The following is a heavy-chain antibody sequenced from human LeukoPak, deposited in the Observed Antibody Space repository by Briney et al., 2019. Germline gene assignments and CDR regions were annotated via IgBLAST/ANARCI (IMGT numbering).Heavy chain of an antibody. CDR3: ARQACSGGSCNDY. CDR2: IYHSGST. CDR1: GYSISSGYY. D-gene: IGHD2-15*01. Sequence: PSETLSLTCTVSGYSISSGYYWGWIRQPPGKGLEWIGSIYHSGSTYYNSSLKSRVTISEHTSKNQFSLKLNSVTAADTAVYYCARQACSGGSCNDYWGQGTLVTVSS. J-gene: IGHJ4*02. V-gene: IGHV4-38-2*02.